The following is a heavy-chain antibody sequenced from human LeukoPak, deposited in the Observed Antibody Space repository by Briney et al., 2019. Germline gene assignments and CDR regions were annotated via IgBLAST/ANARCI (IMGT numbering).Heavy chain of an antibody. CDR3: ARGLSHSSSWYHVGMSWFDP. CDR2: INPNSGGT. D-gene: IGHD6-13*01. Sequence: ASVKVSCKASGYTFTGYYMHWVRQAPGQGLEWMGWINPNSGGTNYAQKFQGWVTMTRDTSISTAYMELSGLRSDDTAVYYCARGLSHSSSWYHVGMSWFDPWGQGTLVTVSS. J-gene: IGHJ5*02. V-gene: IGHV1-2*04. CDR1: GYTFTGYY.